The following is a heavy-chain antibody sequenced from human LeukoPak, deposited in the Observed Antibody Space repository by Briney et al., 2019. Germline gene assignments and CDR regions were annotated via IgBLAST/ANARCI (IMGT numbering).Heavy chain of an antibody. J-gene: IGHJ5*02. CDR1: GGSISSGSYY. CDR2: IYTSGST. V-gene: IGHV4-61*02. D-gene: IGHD2-2*01. Sequence: SETLSLTCTVSGGSISSGSYYWSWIRQPAGKGLEWIGRIYTSGSTNYNPSLKSRVTISVDTSKNQFSLKLSSVTAADTAVYYCARLYCSSTSCLTNWFDPWGQGTLVTVSS. CDR3: ARLYCSSTSCLTNWFDP.